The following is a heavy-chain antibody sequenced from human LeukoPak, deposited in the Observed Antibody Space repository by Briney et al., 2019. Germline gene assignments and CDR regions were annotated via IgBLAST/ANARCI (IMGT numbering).Heavy chain of an antibody. Sequence: GGSLRLSCAASGFTFSSYAMSWVRQAPGKGLEWVSAISGSGGSTYYADSVKGRFTISRDNAKNSLYLQMSSLRAEDTAVYYCAKVHSNYQDEPDYMDVWGKGTTVTVSS. CDR2: ISGSGGST. CDR3: AKVHSNYQDEPDYMDV. J-gene: IGHJ6*03. D-gene: IGHD4-11*01. V-gene: IGHV3-23*01. CDR1: GFTFSSYA.